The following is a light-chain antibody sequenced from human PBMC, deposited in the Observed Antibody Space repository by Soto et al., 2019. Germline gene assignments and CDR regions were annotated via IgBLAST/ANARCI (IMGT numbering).Light chain of an antibody. CDR3: ASWDDDLNGPI. Sequence: QLVLTQPPSASGTPGLRVVISCSGSHSNVGVNAISWYQHLPGTAPRLLLHTDDQRPSGIPDRFSGSHSGTSASLAISRLQSEDEGHYYCASWDDDLNGPIFGGGTKLTVL. J-gene: IGLJ2*01. V-gene: IGLV1-44*01. CDR2: TDD. CDR1: HSNVGVNA.